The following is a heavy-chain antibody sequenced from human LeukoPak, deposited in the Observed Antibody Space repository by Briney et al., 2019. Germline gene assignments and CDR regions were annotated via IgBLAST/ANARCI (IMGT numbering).Heavy chain of an antibody. CDR2: IYYSGST. V-gene: IGHV4-30-4*01. CDR1: GGSISSGDYY. Sequence: PSQTLSLTCTVSGGSISSGDYYWSWIRQPPGKGLEWIGYIYYSGSTYYNPSLKSRVTISVDTSKNQFSLKLSSVTAADTAVYYCARGFRDGSGSSDYWGQGTLVTVSS. D-gene: IGHD3-10*01. J-gene: IGHJ4*02. CDR3: ARGFRDGSGSSDY.